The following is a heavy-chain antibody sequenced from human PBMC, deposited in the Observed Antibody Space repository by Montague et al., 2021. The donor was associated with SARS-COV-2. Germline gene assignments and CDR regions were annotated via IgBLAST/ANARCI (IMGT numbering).Heavy chain of an antibody. CDR3: ARMASEHTAMAPDY. V-gene: IGHV3-48*04. J-gene: IGHJ4*02. Sequence: SLRLSCAAAGFTFSRYSMNWVRQAPGKGLEWISYISMSETRTQYADSVKGRFTISRDNARNSLYLQMRSLTVGDTAVYYCARMASEHTAMAPDYWGQGTLVTVSS. CDR1: GFTFSRYS. D-gene: IGHD5-18*01. CDR2: ISMSETRT.